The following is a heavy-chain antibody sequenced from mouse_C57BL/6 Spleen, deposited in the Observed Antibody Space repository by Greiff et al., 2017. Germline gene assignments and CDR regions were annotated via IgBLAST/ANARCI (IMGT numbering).Heavy chain of an antibody. V-gene: IGHV5-16*01. CDR3: ARGLDSSGYVNYAMDY. CDR1: GYTFSDYY. D-gene: IGHD3-2*02. J-gene: IGHJ4*01. Sequence: EVMLVESEGGLVRPGSSMKLSCTASGYTFSDYYMAWVRQVPEKGLEWVANINYDGSSTYYLEYLKSRFIISRDNAKNILYLQMSSLKPEDTATYYVARGLDSSGYVNYAMDYWGQGTSVTVSS. CDR2: INYDGSST.